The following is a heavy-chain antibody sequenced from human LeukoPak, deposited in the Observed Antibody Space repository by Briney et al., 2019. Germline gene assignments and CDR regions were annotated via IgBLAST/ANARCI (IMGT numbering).Heavy chain of an antibody. Sequence: PGGSLRLSCAASGFTFSSAWMSWVRQAPGKGLEWVSIISSAGTTYYADSVKGRFTISRDNSKNTVYLQVNSLRDEDTAVYYCARDLEAANTYYFDYWGQGTMVTVSS. V-gene: IGHV3-66*01. D-gene: IGHD6-13*01. CDR3: ARDLEAANTYYFDY. J-gene: IGHJ4*02. CDR2: ISSAGTT. CDR1: GFTFSSAW.